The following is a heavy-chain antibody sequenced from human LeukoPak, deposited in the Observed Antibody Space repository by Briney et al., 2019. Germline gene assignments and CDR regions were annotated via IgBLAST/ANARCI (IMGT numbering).Heavy chain of an antibody. J-gene: IGHJ4*02. V-gene: IGHV3-49*03. CDR3: TRRGFGTYFDY. CDR1: GFTFGDYA. Sequence: PGGSLRLSCTASGFTFGDYAMSWFRQAPGKGLEWVGFTRSKAYGGTTEYAASVKGRFTISRDDSKSIAYLQMNSLKTEDTAVYYCTRRGFGTYFDYWGQGTLVTVSS. D-gene: IGHD1-1*01. CDR2: TRSKAYGGTT.